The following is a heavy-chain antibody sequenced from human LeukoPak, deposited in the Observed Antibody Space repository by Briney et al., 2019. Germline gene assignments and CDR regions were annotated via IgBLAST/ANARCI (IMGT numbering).Heavy chain of an antibody. Sequence: SETLSLTCAVYGASFGRYSGSWIRQSPEKGLEWIGEINYSGYTKYNPSLKSRVTMSVDTSKNPFSLNLTSVTAADTAVYYCARVGSTPAKFDYWGQGTQVTVSS. D-gene: IGHD1-26*01. CDR3: ARVGSTPAKFDY. V-gene: IGHV4-34*01. CDR2: INYSGYT. CDR1: GASFGRYS. J-gene: IGHJ4*02.